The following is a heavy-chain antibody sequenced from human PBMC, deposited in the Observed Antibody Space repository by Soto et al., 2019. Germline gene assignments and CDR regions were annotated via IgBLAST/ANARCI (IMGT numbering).Heavy chain of an antibody. Sequence: GGSLRLSCAASGFTVSTHYMSWVRQAPGKGLEWVSVLYSGGTTYYADSVKGRYTISRDNSKNMLYLQMNSLRPEDTAVYYCARGLYDFWSGSTVDYWGQGTLVTVSS. CDR3: ARGLYDFWSGSTVDY. D-gene: IGHD3-3*01. V-gene: IGHV3-66*01. J-gene: IGHJ4*02. CDR1: GFTVSTHY. CDR2: LYSGGTT.